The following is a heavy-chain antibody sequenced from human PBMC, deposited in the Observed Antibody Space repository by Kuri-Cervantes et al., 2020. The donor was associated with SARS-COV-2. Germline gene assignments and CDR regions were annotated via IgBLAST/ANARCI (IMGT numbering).Heavy chain of an antibody. CDR3: ANLGSVWRAVAGTVY. CDR1: GFTFSSYA. J-gene: IGHJ4*02. V-gene: IGHV3-23*01. D-gene: IGHD6-19*01. CDR2: ISGSGGST. Sequence: GESLKISCAASGFTFSSYAMSWVRQAPGKGLEWVSAISGSGGSTYYADSVKGRFTVSRDNSKNTLYLQMNSLRAEDTAVYYCANLGSVWRAVAGTVYWGQGTLVTCAS.